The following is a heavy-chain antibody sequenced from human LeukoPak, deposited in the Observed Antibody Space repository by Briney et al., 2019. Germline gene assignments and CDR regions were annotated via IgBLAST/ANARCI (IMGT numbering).Heavy chain of an antibody. CDR2: IRYDGSNK. CDR3: ARLGYGYNYGGNY. Sequence: PGRSLRLSCAASGFTFSSYGMHWVRQAPGKGLEWVAFIRYDGSNKYYADSVKGRFTISRDNSKNTLYLQMNSLRAEDTAVYYCARLGYGYNYGGNYWGQGTLVTVSS. CDR1: GFTFSSYG. V-gene: IGHV3-30*02. D-gene: IGHD5-24*01. J-gene: IGHJ4*02.